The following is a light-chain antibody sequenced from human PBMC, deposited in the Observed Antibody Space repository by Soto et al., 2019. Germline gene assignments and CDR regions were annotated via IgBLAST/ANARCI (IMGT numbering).Light chain of an antibody. CDR3: QQYNNWPPSWT. V-gene: IGKV3-15*01. Sequence: EIVMTQSPATLFVSPVEGSTLSFRAIQSVSSNLAWYQQKPGQAPRLLIYGAPTRATGIPARFSGSGSGTEFTLTISSLQSEDFAVYYCQQYNNWPPSWTFGQGTKVDIK. CDR2: GAP. J-gene: IGKJ1*01. CDR1: QSVSSN.